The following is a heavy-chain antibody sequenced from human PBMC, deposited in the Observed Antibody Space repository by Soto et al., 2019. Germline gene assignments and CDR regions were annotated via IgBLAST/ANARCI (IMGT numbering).Heavy chain of an antibody. CDR2: IIPIFGKA. J-gene: IGHJ6*01. CDR3: AKEEDKSWTSIYHNHGMDV. V-gene: IGHV1-69*13. Sequence: SAMTVFCKASGGTFSRYAFSWVRQAPGQGLEWMGRIIPIFGKANYAQKFQGRVTITEDESTSTAYMELSSLRSEDTSVYYCAKEEDKSWTSIYHNHGMDVW. CDR1: GGTFSRYA. D-gene: IGHD2-15*01.